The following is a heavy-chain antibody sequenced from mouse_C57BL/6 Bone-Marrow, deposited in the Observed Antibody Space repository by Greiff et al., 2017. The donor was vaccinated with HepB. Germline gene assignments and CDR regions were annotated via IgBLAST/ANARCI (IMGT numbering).Heavy chain of an antibody. CDR1: GFTFSSYG. J-gene: IGHJ1*03. Sequence: DVKLQESGGDLVKPGGSLKLSCAASGFTFSSYGMSWVRQTPDKRLEWVATISSGGSYTYYPDSVKGRFTISRDNAKNTLYLQMSSLKSEDTAMYYCARNYGSSYHWYFDVWGTGTTVTVSS. D-gene: IGHD1-1*01. V-gene: IGHV5-6*02. CDR3: ARNYGSSYHWYFDV. CDR2: ISSGGSYT.